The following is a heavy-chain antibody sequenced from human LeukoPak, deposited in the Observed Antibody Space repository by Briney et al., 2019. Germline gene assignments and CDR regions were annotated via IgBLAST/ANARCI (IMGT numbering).Heavy chain of an antibody. CDR2: INSDGSST. D-gene: IGHD1-14*01. V-gene: IGHV3-74*01. CDR3: VKDNPLDY. CDR1: GFTFSSYW. Sequence: GGSLRLSCAASGFTFSSYWMNWVRQAPGKGLVWVSRINSDGSSTSYADSVKGRFTISRDNSKNTLYLHINSLRAEDTAVYYCVKDNPLDYWGQGTLVIVSS. J-gene: IGHJ4*02.